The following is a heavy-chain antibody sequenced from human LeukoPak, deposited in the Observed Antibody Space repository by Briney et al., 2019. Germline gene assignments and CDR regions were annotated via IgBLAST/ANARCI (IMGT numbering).Heavy chain of an antibody. D-gene: IGHD6-19*01. CDR3: AKLSSYSSGWG. J-gene: IGHJ4*02. CDR2: VSGSGSST. Sequence: HPGGSLRLSCAASGFTFSSYTMNWVRQAPGKGLEWVSGVSGSGSSTYYADSVKGRFTISRDNSKNTVYLQMNSLRAEDTAVYYCAKLSSYSSGWGWGQGTLVTVSS. CDR1: GFTFSSYT. V-gene: IGHV3-23*01.